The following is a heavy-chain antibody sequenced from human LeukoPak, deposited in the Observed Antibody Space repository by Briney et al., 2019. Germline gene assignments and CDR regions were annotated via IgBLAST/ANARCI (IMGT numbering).Heavy chain of an antibody. D-gene: IGHD5-18*01. J-gene: IGHJ4*02. V-gene: IGHV3-74*01. Sequence: GGSLRLSCAASGFRFSSYWMHWVRQAPGKGLVWVSRISSDGTFTSYADSVKGRFTISRDNGKNTLYLQMKSLRAEDTAVYYCARADWDTAMIDYWGQGTLVTVSS. CDR1: GFRFSSYW. CDR2: ISSDGTFT. CDR3: ARADWDTAMIDY.